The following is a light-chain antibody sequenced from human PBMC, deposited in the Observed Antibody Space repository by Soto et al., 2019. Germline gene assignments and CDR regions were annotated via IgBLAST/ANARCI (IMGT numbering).Light chain of an antibody. CDR3: QQYYSSPYS. J-gene: IGKJ2*03. CDR2: WAS. Sequence: DIVMTQSPDSLAVSLGERATINCKSSQNILHSSNKKNYLAWYQQKPGQPPKKLIYWASTRESGVPDRFSGSGSGSDFTLTISSLQAEDVAVYYCQQYYSSPYSFGQGTKLEIK. V-gene: IGKV4-1*01. CDR1: QNILHSSNKKNY.